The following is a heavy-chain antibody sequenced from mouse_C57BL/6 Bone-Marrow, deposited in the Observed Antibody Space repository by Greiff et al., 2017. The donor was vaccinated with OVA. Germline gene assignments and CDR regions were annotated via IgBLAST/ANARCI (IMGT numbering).Heavy chain of an antibody. CDR1: GFSLPSYA. J-gene: IGHJ2*01. CDR2: IWTGGGT. V-gene: IGHV2-9-1*01. CDR3: ARKGGMYYGHDY. Sequence: VQLQQSGPGLVAPSQSLSITCTVSGFSLPSYAISGVRQPPGKGLGGLGVIWTGGGTNYTLALKSRLSIRIDNSKSQVFIKMTSVQTADTARYYCARKGGMYYGHDYWGKGTTLTVSS. D-gene: IGHD1-1*01.